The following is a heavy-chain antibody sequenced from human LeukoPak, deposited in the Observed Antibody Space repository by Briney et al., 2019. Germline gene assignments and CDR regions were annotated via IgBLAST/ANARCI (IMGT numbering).Heavy chain of an antibody. Sequence: GSLRLSFAASGITLRNYWMHLVRQNPGKGLVWGSRINTDGTTRYADSVKGRFTISRDNAKNTLYLQMDSLRAEDTAVYYCARGAGIVGSTTPFDYWGQGALVTVSS. CDR3: ARGAGIVGSTTPFDY. CDR2: INTDGTT. V-gene: IGHV3-74*01. CDR1: GITLRNYW. D-gene: IGHD1-26*01. J-gene: IGHJ4*02.